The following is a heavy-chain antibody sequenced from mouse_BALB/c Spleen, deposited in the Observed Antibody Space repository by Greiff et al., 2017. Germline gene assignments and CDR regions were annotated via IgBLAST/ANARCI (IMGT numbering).Heavy chain of an antibody. CDR3: ARHGLEPYYFDC. J-gene: IGHJ2*01. D-gene: IGHD3-1*01. CDR2: ISSGGGYT. Sequence: DVLLVESGGGLVKPGGSLKLSCAASGFTFSSYAMSWVRQTPEKRLEWVATISSGGGYTYYPDSVKGRFTISRDNAKNTLYLQMSSLRSEDTAMYYGARHGLEPYYFDCWGEGTTLTVSS. V-gene: IGHV5-9-3*01. CDR1: GFTFSSYA.